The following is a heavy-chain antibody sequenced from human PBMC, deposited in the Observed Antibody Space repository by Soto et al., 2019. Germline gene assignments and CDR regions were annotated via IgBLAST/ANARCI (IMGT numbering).Heavy chain of an antibody. D-gene: IGHD3-10*01. V-gene: IGHV3-53*01. CDR2: IYSGGYT. CDR3: ATHPGGGGY. Sequence: EVQLVESGGGLIQPGGSLRLSCAVSGFTVSNNYMSWVRQAPGKGLEGVSVIYSGGYTAYGDSVKGRFTISRDNSKNTLFPQRNRRGPRDPPVFFWATHPGGGGYWGQGTLVTVSS. CDR1: GFTVSNNY. J-gene: IGHJ4*02.